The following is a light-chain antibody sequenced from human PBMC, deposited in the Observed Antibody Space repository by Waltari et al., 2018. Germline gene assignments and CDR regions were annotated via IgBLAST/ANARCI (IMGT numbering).Light chain of an antibody. V-gene: IGLV1-40*01. Sequence: QSVLTQPPSVSGAPGQRVTISCTGSRSNIGAGYDVHWDRQLPGKAPTLLIYGNNTRPLGVPDRFFGSQSGTSASLTIVGLQADDEADYYCQSCDTSRSVVFGGGTKLTVL. CDR3: QSCDTSRSVV. CDR2: GNN. J-gene: IGLJ2*01. CDR1: RSNIGAGYD.